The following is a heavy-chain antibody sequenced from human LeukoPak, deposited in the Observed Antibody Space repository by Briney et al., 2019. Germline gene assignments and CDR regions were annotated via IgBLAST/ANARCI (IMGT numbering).Heavy chain of an antibody. CDR3: ARVYYSNSYDYWYFDL. CDR2: INHSGST. D-gene: IGHD6-13*01. CDR1: GGSFSGYY. V-gene: IGHV4-34*01. Sequence: SETLSLTCAVYGGSFSGYYWNWIRQPPGKGLEWIGEINHSGSTNYNPSLKSRVTISVDTSKNQFSLKLSSVTAADTAVYYCARVYYSNSYDYWYFDLWGRGTLVTVSS. J-gene: IGHJ2*01.